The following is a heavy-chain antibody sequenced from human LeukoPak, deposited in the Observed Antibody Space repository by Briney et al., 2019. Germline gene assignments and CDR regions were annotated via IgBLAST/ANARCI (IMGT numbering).Heavy chain of an antibody. CDR1: GFTFDDYA. V-gene: IGHV3-9*01. CDR2: ISWNSGSI. Sequence: GGSLRLSCAASGFTFDDYAMHWVRQAPGKGLEWVSGISWNSGSIGYADSVKGRLTISRDNAKNSLYLQMNSLRAEDTALYYCAKDNLAAAGTNNWFDPWGQGTLVTVSS. J-gene: IGHJ5*02. D-gene: IGHD6-13*01. CDR3: AKDNLAAAGTNNWFDP.